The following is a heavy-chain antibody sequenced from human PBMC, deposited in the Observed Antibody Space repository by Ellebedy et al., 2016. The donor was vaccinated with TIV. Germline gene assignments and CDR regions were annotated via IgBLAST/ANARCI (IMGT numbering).Heavy chain of an antibody. J-gene: IGHJ6*03. Sequence: GGSLSLSXAVSELTITNSAMHWVRQAPGKGLEWVAGVSYHGRNKYYADSVKGRFTISRDTSNNTVFMHMNSLRPEDTAVYYCARDVRAYYYYMDVWGIGTTVTVSS. CDR3: ARDVRAYYYYMDV. V-gene: IGHV3-30*04. CDR2: VSYHGRNK. CDR1: ELTITNSA.